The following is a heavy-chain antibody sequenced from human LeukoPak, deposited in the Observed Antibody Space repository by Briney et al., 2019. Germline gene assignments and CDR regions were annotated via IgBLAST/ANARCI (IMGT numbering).Heavy chain of an antibody. CDR3: ARDSGEPRSGSYLIAY. CDR2: INANSGGT. Sequence: ASVTVSFTASGYTFTVYYMHWVRQGPGQGGEWRGWINANSGGTNYAQKFQGRVTMSRDTSISTAYMELSRLRSDDTAVYYCARDSGEPRSGSYLIAYWGQGTLVTVSS. V-gene: IGHV1-2*02. CDR1: GYTFTVYY. J-gene: IGHJ4*02. D-gene: IGHD3-10*01.